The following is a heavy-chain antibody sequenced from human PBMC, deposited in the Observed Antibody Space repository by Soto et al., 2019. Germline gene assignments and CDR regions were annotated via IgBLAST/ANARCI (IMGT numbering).Heavy chain of an antibody. Sequence: PSETLSLTCTVSGGSISSGGYYWSWIRQHPGKGLEWIGYIYYSGSTYYNPSLKSRVTISVDTSKNQFSLKLSSVTAADTAVYYCAVSRPNPLRFDPWGQGTLVTVSS. CDR1: GGSISSGGYY. CDR2: IYYSGST. D-gene: IGHD3-16*02. CDR3: AVSRPNPLRFDP. J-gene: IGHJ5*02. V-gene: IGHV4-31*03.